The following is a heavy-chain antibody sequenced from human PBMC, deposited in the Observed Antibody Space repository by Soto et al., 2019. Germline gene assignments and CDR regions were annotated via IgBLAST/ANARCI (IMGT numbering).Heavy chain of an antibody. CDR2: IYYSGST. CDR3: AVVPAAIHNWFDP. V-gene: IGHV4-30-4*01. J-gene: IGHJ5*02. Sequence: SETLSLTCPVSGGSISSGDYYWSWIRQPPGKGLEWIGYIYYSGSTYYNPSLKSRVTISVDTSKNQFSLKLSSVTAADTAVYYCAVVPAAIHNWFDPWGQGTLVTVSS. CDR1: GGSISSGDYY. D-gene: IGHD2-2*02.